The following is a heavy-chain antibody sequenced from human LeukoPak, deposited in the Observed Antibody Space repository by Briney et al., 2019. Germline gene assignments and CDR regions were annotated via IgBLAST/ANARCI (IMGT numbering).Heavy chain of an antibody. V-gene: IGHV3-23*01. D-gene: IGHD3-22*01. J-gene: IGHJ4*02. CDR3: AKGSYYDSSGSFYFDY. Sequence: GGSLRLSCAASGFTFSSYVMSWVRQAPGKGLEWVSGISGSGDNTYYADSVKGRFTISRDNSKNTLYVQVNSLGTEDTAAYYCAKGSYYDSSGSFYFDYWGQGTLVTVSS. CDR2: ISGSGDNT. CDR1: GFTFSSYV.